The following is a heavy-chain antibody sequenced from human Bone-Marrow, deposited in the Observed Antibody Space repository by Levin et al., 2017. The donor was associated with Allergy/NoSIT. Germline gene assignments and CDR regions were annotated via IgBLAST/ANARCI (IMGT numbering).Heavy chain of an antibody. J-gene: IGHJ4*02. V-gene: IGHV3-30-3*01. CDR3: ARVGATFTAVAAVDH. D-gene: IGHD6-19*01. CDR1: GFTFRSFA. CDR2: ISYDGNKK. Sequence: SGGSLRLSCVGSGFTFRSFAMYWVRQAPGKGLEWAAFISYDGNKKDYLDSVKGRFSISRDNSKNTLYLEMNSLRREDTAVYYCARVGATFTAVAAVDHWGQGTLVTVSS.